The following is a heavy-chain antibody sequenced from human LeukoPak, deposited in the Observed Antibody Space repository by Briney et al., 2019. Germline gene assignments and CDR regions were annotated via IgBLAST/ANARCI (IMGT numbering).Heavy chain of an antibody. Sequence: SETLSLTCTVSGGSISSYYWSWIRQPPGKGLEWIGYIYYSGSTNCNPSLKSRVTISVDTSKNQFSLKLSSVTAADTAVYYCARDGGPNMVRGVNSLGVWGKGTTVTVSS. D-gene: IGHD3-10*01. J-gene: IGHJ6*04. CDR2: IYYSGST. CDR3: ARDGGPNMVRGVNSLGV. V-gene: IGHV4-59*01. CDR1: GGSISSYY.